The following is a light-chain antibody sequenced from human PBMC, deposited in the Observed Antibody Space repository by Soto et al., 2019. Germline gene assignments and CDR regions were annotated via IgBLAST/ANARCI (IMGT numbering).Light chain of an antibody. J-gene: IGKJ4*01. V-gene: IGKV1-5*01. CDR1: QSITNW. Sequence: DIQMTQSPSTLSASEGDRVTITCRASQSITNWLAWYQQKPGKAPKLLIYDASSLEAGVPSRFSGSGSGTEFTLSISSLEPDDFATYHCQQYKSYPLTFGGGTKVEIK. CDR3: QQYKSYPLT. CDR2: DAS.